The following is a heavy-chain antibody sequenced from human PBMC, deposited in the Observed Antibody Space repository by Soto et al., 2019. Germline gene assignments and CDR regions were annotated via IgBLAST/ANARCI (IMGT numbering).Heavy chain of an antibody. CDR1: GYTFTSYD. D-gene: IGHD3-3*01. Sequence: GASVKVSCKASGYTFTSYDINWVRQATGQGLEWMGWMNPNSGNTGYAQKFQGRVTMTRNTSISTAYMELSSLRSEDTAVYYCARGPTYYDFWSGYYISPYYYYGMDVWGQGTTVTVSS. V-gene: IGHV1-8*01. J-gene: IGHJ6*02. CDR2: MNPNSGNT. CDR3: ARGPTYYDFWSGYYISPYYYYGMDV.